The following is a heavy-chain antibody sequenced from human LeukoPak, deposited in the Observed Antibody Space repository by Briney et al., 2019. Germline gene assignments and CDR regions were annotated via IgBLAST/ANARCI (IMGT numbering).Heavy chain of an antibody. CDR1: GFTVSSNY. CDR3: ARESPAVAWHPLDY. CDR2: IYSGGST. D-gene: IGHD6-19*01. J-gene: IGHJ4*02. Sequence: GGSLRLSCAASGFTVSSNYMSWVRQAPGKGLEWASVIYSGGSTYYADSVKGRFTISRDNSKNTLYLQMNSLRAEDTAVYYCARESPAVAWHPLDYWGQGTLVTVSS. V-gene: IGHV3-53*01.